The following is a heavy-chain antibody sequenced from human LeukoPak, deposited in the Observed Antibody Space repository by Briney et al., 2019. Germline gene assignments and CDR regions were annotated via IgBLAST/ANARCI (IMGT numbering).Heavy chain of an antibody. D-gene: IGHD2-2*01. CDR2: INPNDGVT. CDR3: ARANFLYCSSTTCLFDY. J-gene: IGHJ4*02. CDR1: GYTFTDYY. V-gene: IGHV1-2*02. Sequence: ASVKVSCKASGYTFTDYYMHWVRQAPGQGFEWMGWINPNDGVTNYAQKFQGRVTMTRDTSISTAHMEVSRLRSDDTAVYYCARANFLYCSSTTCLFDYWGQGTLVTVSS.